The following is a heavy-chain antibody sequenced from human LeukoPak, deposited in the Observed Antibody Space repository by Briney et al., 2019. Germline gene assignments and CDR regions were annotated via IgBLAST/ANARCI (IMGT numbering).Heavy chain of an antibody. Sequence: GGSLRLSCAASGFTFSSYGMHWVRQAPGKGLEWVAVISYDGSNKYYADSVKGRFTISRDNSKNTLYLQMNSLRAEDTAVYYCAKDPESGGSYGYYFDYWGQGTLVTASS. J-gene: IGHJ4*02. CDR2: ISYDGSNK. V-gene: IGHV3-30*18. CDR1: GFTFSSYG. CDR3: AKDPESGGSYGYYFDY. D-gene: IGHD1-26*01.